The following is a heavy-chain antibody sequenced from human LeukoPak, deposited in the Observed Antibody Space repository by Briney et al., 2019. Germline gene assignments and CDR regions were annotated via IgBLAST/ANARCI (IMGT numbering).Heavy chain of an antibody. D-gene: IGHD2-2*01. Sequence: RPGGSLRLSCAASGFTFSSYGMHWVRQAPGKGLEWVAFIRYDGSNKYYADSVKGRFTISRDNSKNTLYLQMNSLRAEDTAVYYCAKDARYCSSTSCYGVMDYYYMDVWGKGTTVTVSS. V-gene: IGHV3-30*02. CDR3: AKDARYCSSTSCYGVMDYYYMDV. J-gene: IGHJ6*03. CDR1: GFTFSSYG. CDR2: IRYDGSNK.